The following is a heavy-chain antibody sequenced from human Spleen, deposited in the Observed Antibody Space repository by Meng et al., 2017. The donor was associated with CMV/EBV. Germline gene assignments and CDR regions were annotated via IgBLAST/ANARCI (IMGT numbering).Heavy chain of an antibody. CDR1: GFTFSDYA. CDR3: AKVDSSGYYYYYYGMDV. Sequence: GGSLRLSCAASGFTFSDYAMTWVRQAPGKGLEWVSGINWSGGSTYYADSVKGRFTISRDNAKNSLYLQMNSLRAEDTALYYCAKVDSSGYYYYYYGMDVWGQGTTVTVSS. V-gene: IGHV3-20*04. J-gene: IGHJ6*02. CDR2: INWSGGST. D-gene: IGHD3-22*01.